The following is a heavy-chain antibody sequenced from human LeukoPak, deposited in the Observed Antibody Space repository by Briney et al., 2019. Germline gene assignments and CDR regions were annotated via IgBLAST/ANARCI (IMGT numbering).Heavy chain of an antibody. J-gene: IGHJ4*02. Sequence: SETLSLTCSVSGASVSDGNYYWSWIRQPPGKGLEWIGYIHYSGSTNYNPSLRSRVTISVDTSKNQFSLKLSSATAADTAVYFCARRAINSVMFDYWGQGTLVTVSS. CDR3: ARRAINSVMFDY. D-gene: IGHD3-16*01. CDR2: IHYSGST. CDR1: GASVSDGNYY. V-gene: IGHV4-61*01.